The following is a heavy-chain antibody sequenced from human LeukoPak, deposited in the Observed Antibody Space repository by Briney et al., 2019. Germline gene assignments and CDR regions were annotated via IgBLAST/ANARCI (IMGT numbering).Heavy chain of an antibody. J-gene: IGHJ4*02. CDR3: AKDVAAD. V-gene: IGHV3-23*01. CDR1: GFRFSDHH. CDR2: ISGSGGST. Sequence: GGSLRLSCAASGFRFSDHHMEWVRQAPGKGLEWVSAISGSGGSTYYADSVKGRFTISRDNSKNTLYLQMNSLRAEDTAVYYCAKDVAADWGQGTLVTVSS. D-gene: IGHD6-13*01.